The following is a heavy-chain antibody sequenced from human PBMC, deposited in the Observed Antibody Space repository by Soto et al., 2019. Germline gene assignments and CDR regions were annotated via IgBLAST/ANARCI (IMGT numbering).Heavy chain of an antibody. D-gene: IGHD3-9*01. CDR3: ARMNYDILTDYSPNWFDP. CDR1: GYTFATFD. CDR2: MNPNSGDT. V-gene: IGHV1-8*01. Sequence: ASVKVSCKASGYTFATFDINWVRQAAGQGLEWMGWMNPNSGDTGCAQRFQGRVTTTRNTSISTAYMELSSLRSEDTAVYYCARMNYDILTDYSPNWFDPWGQGTLVTVSS. J-gene: IGHJ5*02.